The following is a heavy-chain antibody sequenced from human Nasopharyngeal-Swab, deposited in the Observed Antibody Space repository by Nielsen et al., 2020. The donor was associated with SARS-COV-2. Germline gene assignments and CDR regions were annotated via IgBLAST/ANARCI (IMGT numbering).Heavy chain of an antibody. Sequence: SETLSLTCAISGDSVSSNTAAWSWIRQSPSRGLEWLGRTWYRSKWHYDYAESVKSRITINPDTTKNQFYLQLNSATPEDTAVYYCARGSQGTRWSRGQGTLVTVSS. J-gene: IGHJ4*02. CDR2: TWYRSKWHY. CDR1: GDSVSSNTAA. D-gene: IGHD2-15*01. V-gene: IGHV6-1*01. CDR3: ARGSQGTRWS.